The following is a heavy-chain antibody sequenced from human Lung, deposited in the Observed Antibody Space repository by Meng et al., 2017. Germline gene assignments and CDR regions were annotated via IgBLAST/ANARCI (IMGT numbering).Heavy chain of an antibody. V-gene: IGHV4-34*01. CDR3: ARGPTTMAHDFDY. Sequence: QGRLQQWGAGLLKPSETRSLTGVVSGGSFSDYYWSWTRQPPGKGLEWIGEINHSGSTNYNPSLESRATISVDTSQNNLSLKLSSVTAADSAVYYCARGPTTMAHDFDYWGQGTLVTVSS. CDR2: INHSGST. J-gene: IGHJ4*02. CDR1: GGSFSDYY. D-gene: IGHD4-11*01.